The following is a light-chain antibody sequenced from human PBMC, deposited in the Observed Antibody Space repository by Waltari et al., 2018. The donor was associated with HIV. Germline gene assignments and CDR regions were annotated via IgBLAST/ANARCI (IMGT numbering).Light chain of an antibody. Sequence: GDRVTINGRASEDINEFLAWYQQKPGVAPKLLIYAASTLEDEVPSRFSGSGSGTDFTLTISSLQPEDFATYFCQQLNTYPPDTFGPGTKLEI. CDR3: QQLNTYPPDT. CDR2: AAS. V-gene: IGKV1-9*01. J-gene: IGKJ2*01. CDR1: EDINEF.